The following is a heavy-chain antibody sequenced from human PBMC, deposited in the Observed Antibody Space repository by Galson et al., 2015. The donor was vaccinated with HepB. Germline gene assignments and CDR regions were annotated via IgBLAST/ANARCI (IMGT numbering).Heavy chain of an antibody. Sequence: SVKVSCKASGGTFSSYAISWVRQAPGQGREWMGRRIPILGIANDAQKFQGRVTITADKSTGTAYMELISLRSEDKAVYYCARLPFRRETAMVESYYYYYMDVWGKGTTVTVSS. CDR3: ARLPFRRETAMVESYYYYYMDV. J-gene: IGHJ6*03. V-gene: IGHV1-69*04. CDR2: RIPILGIA. CDR1: GGTFSSYA. D-gene: IGHD5-18*01.